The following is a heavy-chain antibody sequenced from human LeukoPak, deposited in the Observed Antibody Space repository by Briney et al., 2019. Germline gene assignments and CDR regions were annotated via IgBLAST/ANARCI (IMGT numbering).Heavy chain of an antibody. J-gene: IGHJ4*02. CDR3: ARVSGIKLWTIDY. CDR2: IYYSGST. V-gene: IGHV4-30-4*01. Sequence: MPSQTLSLTCTVSGGSISSGDYYWSWIRQPPGKGLEWIGYIYYSGSTYYNPSLKSRVTISVDTSKNQFSLKLSSVTAADTAVYYCARVSGIKLWTIDYWGQGTLVTVSS. D-gene: IGHD5-18*01. CDR1: GGSISSGDYY.